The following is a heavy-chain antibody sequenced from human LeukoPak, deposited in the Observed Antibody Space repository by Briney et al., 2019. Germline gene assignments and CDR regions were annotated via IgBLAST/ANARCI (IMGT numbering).Heavy chain of an antibody. J-gene: IGHJ4*02. CDR3: AKSLYYYGSGSYYNEGCFDY. V-gene: IGHV3-23*01. Sequence: PGGSQRLSCAASGFAFSSYGMSWVRQAPGKGLEWVSAISGSGGSTYYADSVKGRFTISRDNSKNTLYLQMNSLRAEDTAVYYCAKSLYYYGSGSYYNEGCFDYWGQGTLVTVSS. CDR2: ISGSGGST. CDR1: GFAFSSYG. D-gene: IGHD3-10*01.